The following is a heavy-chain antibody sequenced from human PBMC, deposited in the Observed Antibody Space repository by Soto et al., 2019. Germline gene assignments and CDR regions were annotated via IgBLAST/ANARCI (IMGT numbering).Heavy chain of an antibody. Sequence: PAESLKISCKGSGYSFTSYWIGWVRQMPGKGLEWMGIIYPGDSDTRYSPSFQGQVTISADKSISIAYLQWSSLKASDTAMYYCARFGIKTGYYYYGMDVWGQGTTVTVSS. CDR2: IYPGDSDT. V-gene: IGHV5-51*01. D-gene: IGHD3-16*01. CDR1: GYSFTSYW. J-gene: IGHJ6*02. CDR3: ARFGIKTGYYYYGMDV.